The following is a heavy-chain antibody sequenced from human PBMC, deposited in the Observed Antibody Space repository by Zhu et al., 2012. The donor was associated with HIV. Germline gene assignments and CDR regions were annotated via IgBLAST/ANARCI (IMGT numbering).Heavy chain of an antibody. Sequence: QVQLQESGPGLVKPSETLSLTRTVSGGSINSNSYYWGWIRQPPGKGLEWIGSIYYSGSTYYNPSLKSRVTISVDASKNQFSLKLSSVTAADTAVYYCARQEPSDIVVVPAWGQGTLVTVSS. D-gene: IGHD2-2*01. J-gene: IGHJ4*02. CDR2: IYYSGST. CDR3: ARQEPSDIVVVPA. V-gene: IGHV4-39*01. CDR1: GGSINSNSYY.